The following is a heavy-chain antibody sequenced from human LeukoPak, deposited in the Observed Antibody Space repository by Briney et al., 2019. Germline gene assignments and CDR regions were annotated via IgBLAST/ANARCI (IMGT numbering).Heavy chain of an antibody. CDR1: GFTFNNYA. CDR2: LSASGGYT. Sequence: GGSLRLSCAASGFTFNNYAMSWVRQAPGKGLEWVSALSASGGYTYYAGSVKGRFTISRDNSKNTLYLQMNSLRVEDTAIYYCAKATIEQWLVKVDSFDSWGQGSLVTISS. V-gene: IGHV3-23*01. D-gene: IGHD6-19*01. CDR3: AKATIEQWLVKVDSFDS. J-gene: IGHJ4*02.